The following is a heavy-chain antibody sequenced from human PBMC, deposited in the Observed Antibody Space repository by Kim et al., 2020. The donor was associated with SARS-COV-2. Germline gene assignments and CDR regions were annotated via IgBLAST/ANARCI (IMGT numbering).Heavy chain of an antibody. D-gene: IGHD3-10*01. J-gene: IGHJ5*02. Sequence: SETLSLTCSVSGGSISGHYWSWIRQPPGKGLEWIGYIYYNGDTNQNPSLKSRVTISVDTSKNQFSLRLSSVTAADTAVYYCAKDVSNYYGSGSYYDPWG. V-gene: IGHV4-59*11. CDR2: IYYNGDT. CDR3: AKDVSNYYGSGSYYDP. CDR1: GGSISGHY.